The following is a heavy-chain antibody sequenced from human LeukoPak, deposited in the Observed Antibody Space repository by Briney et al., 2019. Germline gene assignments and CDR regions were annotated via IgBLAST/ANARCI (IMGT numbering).Heavy chain of an antibody. CDR1: GFTFSSYG. Sequence: GGSLRLSCAASGFTFSSYGMHWVRQAPGKGLEWVAVISYDGSNKYYADSVKGRFTISRDNSKNTLYLQMNSLRAEDTAVYYCASGSYVDAFDIWGQGTMVTVSS. CDR3: ASGSYVDAFDI. D-gene: IGHD1-26*01. V-gene: IGHV3-30*03. CDR2: ISYDGSNK. J-gene: IGHJ3*02.